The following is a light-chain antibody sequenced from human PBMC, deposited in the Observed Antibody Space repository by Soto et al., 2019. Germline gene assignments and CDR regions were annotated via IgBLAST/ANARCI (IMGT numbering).Light chain of an antibody. J-gene: IGKJ2*01. CDR1: QSVTGTN. CDR3: LQYGSSLGT. CDR2: DAV. Sequence: EIVLTQSPGTLSLSPGEGATLSCRASQSVTGTNLAWYQQRPGQAPRLLIYDAVRRATGIPDRFSGSGSGTDFTLTISRLEPEDFAVYYCLQYGSSLGTFGQWTKVEI. V-gene: IGKV3-20*01.